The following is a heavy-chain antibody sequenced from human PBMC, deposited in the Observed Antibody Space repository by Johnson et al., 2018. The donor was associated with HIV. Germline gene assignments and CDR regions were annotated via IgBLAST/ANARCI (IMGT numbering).Heavy chain of an antibody. CDR2: ISWNSGSR. D-gene: IGHD3-22*01. V-gene: IGHV3-9*01. Sequence: VQLVESGGGLVQPGRSLRLSCAASGFTFDDYVMHWARQAPGKGLEWVSGISWNSGSRDYADSVKGRFTISRDNARNSLHLQMRGLRAEDTAMYYCARDDSSGFDDAVDLWGQGTMVSVSS. CDR3: ARDDSSGFDDAVDL. J-gene: IGHJ3*01. CDR1: GFTFDDYV.